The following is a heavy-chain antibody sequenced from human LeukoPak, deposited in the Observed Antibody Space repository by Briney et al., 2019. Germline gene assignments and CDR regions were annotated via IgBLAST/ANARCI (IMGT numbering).Heavy chain of an antibody. Sequence: PSGTLSLTCAVSGGSISSSHWWSWVRQPPGKGLEWIGEIYHSGSTNYYPSLKSRVTISVDKSKNQFSLKVSSVTAADTAVYYCAREHFYDSGRSLDYWGQGTLVTVSS. J-gene: IGHJ4*02. CDR1: GGSISSSHW. CDR3: AREHFYDSGRSLDY. CDR2: IYHSGST. V-gene: IGHV4-4*02. D-gene: IGHD3-10*01.